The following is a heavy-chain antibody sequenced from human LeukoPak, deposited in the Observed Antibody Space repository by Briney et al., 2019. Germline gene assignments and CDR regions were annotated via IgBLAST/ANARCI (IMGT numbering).Heavy chain of an antibody. CDR2: ISANGGST. CDR1: GFTFGSSV. CDR3: AKAWSSDWYDY. J-gene: IGHJ4*02. D-gene: IGHD6-19*01. Sequence: PGGSLRLSCAASGFTFGSSVMNWVRQAPGKGLEWVSGISANGGSTYYADSVKGRFTISRDTSKNTLYLQMNGLRAEDTAVYYCAKAWSSDWYDYWGQGTLVTVSS. V-gene: IGHV3-23*01.